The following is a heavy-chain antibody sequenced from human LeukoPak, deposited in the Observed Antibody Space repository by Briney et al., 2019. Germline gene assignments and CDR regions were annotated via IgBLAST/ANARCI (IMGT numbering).Heavy chain of an antibody. CDR1: GFTFRSYG. J-gene: IGHJ3*02. CDR2: IWYDGSNK. Sequence: PGGSLRLSCAASGFTFRSYGMHWVRQAPGKGLEWVAVIWYDGSNKYYADSVKGRFTISRDNSKNTLYLQMNSLRAEDTAVYSCARENYGGNSAGAFDIWGQGTMVTVSS. D-gene: IGHD4-23*01. V-gene: IGHV3-33*01. CDR3: ARENYGGNSAGAFDI.